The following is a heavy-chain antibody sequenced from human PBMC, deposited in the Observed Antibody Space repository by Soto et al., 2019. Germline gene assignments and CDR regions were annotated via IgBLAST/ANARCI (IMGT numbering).Heavy chain of an antibody. J-gene: IGHJ5*02. Sequence: GESLRLSCAASVFTFSDYYMSWIRQAPGKGLGWVSYISSSGSTLYYAASVKGRFTISRDNAKNSLYLQMNGLRAEDTAVYYCARDRPPWFDPCGQGTLVTVS. CDR1: VFTFSDYY. CDR3: ARDRPPWFDP. V-gene: IGHV3-11*01. CDR2: ISSSGSTL.